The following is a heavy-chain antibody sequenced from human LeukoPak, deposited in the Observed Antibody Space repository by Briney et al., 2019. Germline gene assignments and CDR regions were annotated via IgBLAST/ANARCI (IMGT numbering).Heavy chain of an antibody. Sequence: ASVKVSCKASGYTITSYGISWVRQAPGQGLEWMGWISAYNGNTNYAQKLQGRVTMTTDTSTSTAYMELRSLRSDDTAVYYCARVLASTIFRVVIRREPYWFDCWGQGTLVTVSS. CDR3: ARVLASTIFRVVIRREPYWFDC. V-gene: IGHV1-18*01. CDR1: GYTITSYG. J-gene: IGHJ5*01. CDR2: ISAYNGNT. D-gene: IGHD3-3*01.